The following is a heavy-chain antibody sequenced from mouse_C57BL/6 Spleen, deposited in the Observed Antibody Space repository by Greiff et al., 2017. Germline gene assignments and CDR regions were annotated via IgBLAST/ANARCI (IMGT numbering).Heavy chain of an antibody. CDR3: TALYYGSSLRNAY. V-gene: IGHV14-4*01. CDR1: GFNIKDDY. Sequence: EVQLQQSGAELVRPGASVKLSCTASGFNIKDDYMHWVKQRPEQGLEWIGWIDPENGDTEYASKFQGKATITADTSSNTAYLQLSSLTSEDTAVYYCTALYYGSSLRNAYWGQGTLVTVSA. J-gene: IGHJ3*01. D-gene: IGHD1-1*01. CDR2: IDPENGDT.